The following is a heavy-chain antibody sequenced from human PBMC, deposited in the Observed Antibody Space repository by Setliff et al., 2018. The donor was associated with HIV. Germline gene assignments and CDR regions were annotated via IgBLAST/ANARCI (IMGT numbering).Heavy chain of an antibody. CDR3: ARDPKPKFWGGNSPFGY. V-gene: IGHV3-21*01. CDR1: GFTVSSNY. CDR2: ISIGSGGAI. Sequence: GGSLRLSCAASGFTVSSNYMSWVRQATGRGLEWVSSISIGSGGAIDYADSVQGRFTISRDNSKNSLYLQMNSLRVEDTAVYYCARDPKPKFWGGNSPFGYWGQGTLVTVSS. J-gene: IGHJ4*02. D-gene: IGHD3-3*01.